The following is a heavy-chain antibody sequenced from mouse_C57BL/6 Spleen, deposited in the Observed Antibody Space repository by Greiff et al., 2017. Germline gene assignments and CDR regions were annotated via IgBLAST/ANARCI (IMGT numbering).Heavy chain of an antibody. Sequence: VQLQQPGAELVRPGTSVKLSCKASGYTFTSYWMHWVKQRPGQGLEWIGVIDPSDSYTNYNQKFKGKATLTVDTSSSTAYMQLSSLTSEDSAVYYCATLDSRGFAYWGQGTLVTVSA. CDR3: ATLDSRGFAY. J-gene: IGHJ3*01. CDR2: IDPSDSYT. CDR1: GYTFTSYW. V-gene: IGHV1-59*01. D-gene: IGHD3-2*01.